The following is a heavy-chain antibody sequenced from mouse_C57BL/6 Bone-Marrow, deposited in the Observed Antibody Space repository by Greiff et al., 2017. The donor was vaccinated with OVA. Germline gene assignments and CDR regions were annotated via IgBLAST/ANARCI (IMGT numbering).Heavy chain of an antibody. Sequence: LQQSGGGLVQPGGSMKLSCVASGFTFSNYWMNWVRQSPETGLEWVAQIRLKSDNYATHYAESVKGRFTISRDDSKSSVYLQMNNLRAEDTGIYYCTGTGTFAYGGQGTLVTVSA. J-gene: IGHJ3*01. CDR1: GFTFSNYW. CDR2: IRLKSDNYAT. CDR3: TGTGTFAY. D-gene: IGHD4-1*01. V-gene: IGHV6-3*01.